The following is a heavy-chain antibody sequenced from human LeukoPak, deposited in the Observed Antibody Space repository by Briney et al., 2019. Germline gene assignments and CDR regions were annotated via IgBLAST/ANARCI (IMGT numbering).Heavy chain of an antibody. Sequence: SETLSLTCTVSGGSFSSYYWSWIRQPPGKGLEWIAYIYYSGSTNYNPSLQSRVTISLDTSKNQFSLKLSSVTAADTAVYYCARGAYCSGGSCYSDNWFDPWGQGTPVTVSS. J-gene: IGHJ5*02. CDR2: IYYSGST. V-gene: IGHV4-59*12. CDR3: ARGAYCSGGSCYSDNWFDP. D-gene: IGHD2-15*01. CDR1: GGSFSSYY.